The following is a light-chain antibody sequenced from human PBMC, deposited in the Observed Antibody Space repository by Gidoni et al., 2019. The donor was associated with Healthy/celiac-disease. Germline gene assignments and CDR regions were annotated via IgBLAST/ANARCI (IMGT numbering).Light chain of an antibody. Sequence: EIVITTAPDSLAVSLCERATINCKSSQSVLYSSNNKNYLAWYQQKPGQPPKLLIYWASTRESGVPDRFSGSGSGTDFTLTISSLQAEDVAVYYCQQYYSTPLTFGGGTKVEIK. CDR1: QSVLYSSNNKNY. CDR3: QQYYSTPLT. V-gene: IGKV4-1*01. J-gene: IGKJ4*01. CDR2: WAS.